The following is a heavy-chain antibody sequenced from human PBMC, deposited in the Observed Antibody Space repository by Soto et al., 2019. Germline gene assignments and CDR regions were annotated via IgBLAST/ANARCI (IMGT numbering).Heavy chain of an antibody. CDR3: ASAVVVPAAKSYYGMDV. V-gene: IGHV1-69*06. CDR2: IIPIFGTA. D-gene: IGHD2-2*01. Sequence: SVKVSCKASGGTFSSYAISWVRQAPGQGLEWMGGIIPIFGTANYAQKFQGRVTITADKSTSTAYMELSSLRSEDTAVYYCASAVVVPAAKSYYGMDVWGQGXTVTVYS. CDR1: GGTFSSYA. J-gene: IGHJ6*02.